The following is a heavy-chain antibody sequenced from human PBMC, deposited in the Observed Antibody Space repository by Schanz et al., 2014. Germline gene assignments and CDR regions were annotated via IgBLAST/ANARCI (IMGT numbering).Heavy chain of an antibody. J-gene: IGHJ3*02. V-gene: IGHV3-21*01. CDR1: GFTFSDHH. D-gene: IGHD2-8*01. Sequence: EVQVVESGGGLVQPGGSLRLSCAASGFTFSDHHMDWVRQAPGKGLEWVSSISSSGGHIYYADSVKGRFTITRDIAKNSLSLQMNSLRAEDTAVYYCARDMLRRYGALEIWGRGTMVTVSS. CDR2: ISSSGGHI. CDR3: ARDMLRRYGALEI.